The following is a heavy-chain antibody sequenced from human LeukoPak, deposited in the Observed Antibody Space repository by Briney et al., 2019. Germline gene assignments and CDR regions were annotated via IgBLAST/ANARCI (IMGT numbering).Heavy chain of an antibody. CDR3: GRGRRWLQFGFDY. J-gene: IGHJ4*02. Sequence: SDTLSLTRTVSGRHMSCYYRRWLRQPPAKGLEWIGYIYYSGSTNYSPSLKSRVTMSVDTSKNQFSLKLSSVTAADTAVYYCGRGRRWLQFGFDYWGQGTLVTVSS. CDR2: IYYSGST. CDR1: GRHMSCYY. D-gene: IGHD5-24*01. V-gene: IGHV4-59*07.